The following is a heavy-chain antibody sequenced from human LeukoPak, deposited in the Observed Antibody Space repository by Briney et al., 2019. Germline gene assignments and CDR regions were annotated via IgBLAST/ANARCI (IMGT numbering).Heavy chain of an antibody. V-gene: IGHV3-23*01. Sequence: GGSLRLSCAAPGFSFSNFAMSWVRQAPGKGLEWVSAMCGSGYNTYYVESVKGRFTISRDNSKNTLYLHMNSLRADDTAVYYCAKMEGQRLYDYCMDVWGRGTTVTVSS. J-gene: IGHJ6*03. D-gene: IGHD3-3*01. CDR2: MCGSGYNT. CDR1: GFSFSNFA. CDR3: AKMEGQRLYDYCMDV.